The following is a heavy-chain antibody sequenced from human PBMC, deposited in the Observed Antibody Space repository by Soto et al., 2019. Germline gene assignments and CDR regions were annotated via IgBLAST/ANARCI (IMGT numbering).Heavy chain of an antibody. CDR2: IYPGGVNI. CDR1: GYSFTSHY. V-gene: IGHV1-46*01. Sequence: GASVKVSCKAIGYSFTSHYMHWVRQAPGQGLEWMGTIYPGGVNIGYAQKFKGRVTMTKDTSTSTVYMEVSSLRSEDTAVYYCARAAYYYESSGYYPGDYWGQGTLVTVSS. J-gene: IGHJ4*02. D-gene: IGHD3-22*01. CDR3: ARAAYYYESSGYYPGDY.